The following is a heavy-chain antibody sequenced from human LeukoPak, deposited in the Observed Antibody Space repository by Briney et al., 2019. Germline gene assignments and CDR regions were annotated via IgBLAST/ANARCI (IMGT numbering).Heavy chain of an antibody. J-gene: IGHJ4*02. CDR1: GFTFSTYA. CDR2: ISNDGRDK. CDR3: ARGAWTATQPIND. V-gene: IGHV3-30*04. Sequence: PGGSLRLSCAASGFTFSTYAMHWVRQAPAKGLDWVAVISNDGRDKYYADSVKGRFTISRDNSKNTLYLQMNSLRVDDTAVYYCARGAWTATQPINDWGQGTLVTVSS. D-gene: IGHD2-21*02.